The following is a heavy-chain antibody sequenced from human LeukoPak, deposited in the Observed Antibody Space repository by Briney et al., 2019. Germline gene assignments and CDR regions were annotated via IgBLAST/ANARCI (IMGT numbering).Heavy chain of an antibody. D-gene: IGHD4-17*01. CDR3: ARYGDPRHGYFDY. J-gene: IGHJ4*02. Sequence: SVKVSCKASGGTFTNYAISWVRQAPGQGLEWMGGIIPIFDTANYAQKFQGRVTITADESTSTADMELSSLRSEDTAVYYCARYGDPRHGYFDYWGQGTLVTVSS. CDR1: GGTFTNYA. V-gene: IGHV1-69*13. CDR2: IIPIFDTA.